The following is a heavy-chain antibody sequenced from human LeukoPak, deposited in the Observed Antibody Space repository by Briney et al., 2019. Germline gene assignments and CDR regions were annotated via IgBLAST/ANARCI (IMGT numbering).Heavy chain of an antibody. CDR3: ASPTRYSSSWFLLY. Sequence: EASVKVSCKAPGGTFSSYALSGVRQAPVHGLEWMGGIIPIFGTANYAQKFQGRVTITTDESTSTAYMELSSLRAEDTAVYYCASPTRYSSSWFLLYWGQGTLVTVSS. CDR2: IIPIFGTA. J-gene: IGHJ4*02. CDR1: GGTFSSYA. D-gene: IGHD6-13*01. V-gene: IGHV1-69*05.